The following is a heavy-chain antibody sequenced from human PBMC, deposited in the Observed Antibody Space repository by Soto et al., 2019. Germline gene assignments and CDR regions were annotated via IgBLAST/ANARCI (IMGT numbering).Heavy chain of an antibody. CDR2: ISSSGSTI. CDR3: ARDEGVYSGSYLSLDY. J-gene: IGHJ4*02. V-gene: IGHV3-48*03. D-gene: IGHD1-26*01. Sequence: PGGSLRLSCAASGFTFSSYEMNWVRQAPGKGLEWVSYISSSGSTIYYADSVKGRFTISRDNAKNSLYLQMNSLRAEDTAVYYCARDEGVYSGSYLSLDYWGQGTLVTVSS. CDR1: GFTFSSYE.